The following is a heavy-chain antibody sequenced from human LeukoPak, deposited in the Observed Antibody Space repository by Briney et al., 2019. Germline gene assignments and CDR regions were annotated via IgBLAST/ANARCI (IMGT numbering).Heavy chain of an antibody. J-gene: IGHJ4*02. CDR1: GGTFSSYA. CDR2: INPSGGST. CDR3: ARVGGSYRKIFDY. D-gene: IGHD1-26*01. Sequence: GASVKVSCKASGGTFSSYAISWVRQAPGQGLEWMGIINPSGGSTSYAQKFQGRVTMTRDTSTSTVYMELSSLRSEDTAVYYCARVGGSYRKIFDYWGQGTLVTVSS. V-gene: IGHV1-46*01.